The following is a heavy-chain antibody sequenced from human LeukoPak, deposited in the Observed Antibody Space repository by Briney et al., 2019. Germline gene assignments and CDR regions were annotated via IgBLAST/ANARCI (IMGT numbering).Heavy chain of an antibody. CDR2: INPNSGGT. J-gene: IGHJ4*02. Sequence: GASVKGSCKASGYTFTDDYMHWVRQAPGQGLEWMGWINPNSGGTNYAQKFQGRVAMTRDTSITTAYVELSRLRFDDTAVYYCARAPAGGKLRFFDYWGQGTLVTVSS. CDR3: ARAPAGGKLRFFDY. CDR1: GYTFTDDY. V-gene: IGHV1-2*02. D-gene: IGHD3-3*01.